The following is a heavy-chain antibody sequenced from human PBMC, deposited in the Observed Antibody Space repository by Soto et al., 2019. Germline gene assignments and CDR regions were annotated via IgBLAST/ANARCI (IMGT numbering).Heavy chain of an antibody. CDR1: GGSISSSSYY. CDR3: ARRRTYDSGDYADWYFDL. J-gene: IGHJ2*01. Sequence: PSETLSLTCTVSGGSISSSSYYWGWIRQPPGKGLEWIGSIYYSGSTYYNPSLKSRVTISVDTSKNQFSLKLSSVTAADTAVYYCARRRTYDSGDYADWYFDLWGRGTLVTVSS. V-gene: IGHV4-39*01. D-gene: IGHD4-17*01. CDR2: IYYSGST.